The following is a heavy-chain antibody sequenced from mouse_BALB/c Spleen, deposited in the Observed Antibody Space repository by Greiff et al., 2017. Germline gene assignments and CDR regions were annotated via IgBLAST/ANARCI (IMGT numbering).Heavy chain of an antibody. V-gene: IGHV1-82*01. CDR3: ARGDGNYY. Sequence: VQLQQSGPELVKPGASVKISCKASGYAFSSSWMNWVKQRPGQGLEWIGRIYPGDGDTNYNGKFKGKATLTADKSSSTAYMQLSSLTSVDSAVYFCARGDGNYYWGQGTTLTVSS. CDR2: IYPGDGDT. D-gene: IGHD2-1*01. J-gene: IGHJ2*01. CDR1: GYAFSSSW.